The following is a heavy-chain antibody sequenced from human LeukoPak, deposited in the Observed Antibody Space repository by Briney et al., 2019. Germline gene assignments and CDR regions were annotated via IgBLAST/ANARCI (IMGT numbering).Heavy chain of an antibody. CDR2: ISGDGSST. CDR1: GFTFDDYA. D-gene: IGHD6-19*01. J-gene: IGHJ4*02. V-gene: IGHV3-43*02. Sequence: GGSLRLSCATSGFTFDDYAMHWVRQAPGKGLEWVSLISGDGSSTYYADSVKGRFTISRDNSKNSLYLQMNGLRTEDTALYYCAKDKITVAGSGSFDYWGQGTLVTVSS. CDR3: AKDKITVAGSGSFDY.